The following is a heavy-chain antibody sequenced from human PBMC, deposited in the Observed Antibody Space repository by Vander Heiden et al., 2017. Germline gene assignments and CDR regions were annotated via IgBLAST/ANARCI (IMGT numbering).Heavy chain of an antibody. CDR3: ARHGSGYYYGMDV. V-gene: IGHV4-59*08. CDR1: GGSISSYY. Sequence: QVQLQESGPGLVKPSETLPLTCTVYGGSISSYYWSWIRQPPGKGLEWIGYIYYSGSTNYNPSLKSRVTISVDTSKNQFSLKLSSVTAADTAVYYCARHGSGYYYGMDVWGQGTTVTVSS. J-gene: IGHJ6*02. CDR2: IYYSGST.